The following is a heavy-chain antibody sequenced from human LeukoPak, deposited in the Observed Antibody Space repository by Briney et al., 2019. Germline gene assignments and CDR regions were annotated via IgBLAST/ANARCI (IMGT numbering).Heavy chain of an antibody. J-gene: IGHJ6*03. V-gene: IGHV4-59*12. CDR3: ARGGSRSSWPYYYYYMDV. Sequence: SETLSLTCTVSGGSISSYYWSWIRQPPGKGLEWIGYIYYSGSTNYNPSLKSRVTISVDTSKNQFSLKLSSVTAADTAVYYCARGGSRSSWPYYYYYMDVWGKGTTVTVSS. CDR1: GGSISSYY. CDR2: IYYSGST. D-gene: IGHD6-13*01.